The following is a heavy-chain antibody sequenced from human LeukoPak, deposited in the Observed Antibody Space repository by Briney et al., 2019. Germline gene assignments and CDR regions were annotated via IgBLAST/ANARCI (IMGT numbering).Heavy chain of an antibody. Sequence: ASVKFSCKASGYTFTSYGITWVRQAPGQGLEWMGWVSGYNGNTIYAQTLQGRVTLTTDTSTSTAYMELRSLRSDDTAVDYCARGGSGAYGSGRYYTALDIWGQGTMVTVSS. J-gene: IGHJ3*02. CDR3: ARGGSGAYGSGRYYTALDI. V-gene: IGHV1-18*01. CDR1: GYTFTSYG. CDR2: VSGYNGNT. D-gene: IGHD3-10*01.